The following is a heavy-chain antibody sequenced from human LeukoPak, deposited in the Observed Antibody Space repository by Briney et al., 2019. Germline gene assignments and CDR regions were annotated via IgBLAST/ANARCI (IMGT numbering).Heavy chain of an antibody. CDR2: IYYSGST. J-gene: IGHJ5*02. V-gene: IGHV4-59*08. D-gene: IGHD6-19*01. CDR1: GCSISSYY. CDR3: AKGAGPPWFDP. Sequence: SETLSLTCTVSGCSISSYYWSWIRQPPGKGLEWIGYIYYSGSTNYNPSLKSRVTISIDTSRNQFSMNLNSVTAADTAVYYCAKGAGPPWFDPWGQGTLVTVSS.